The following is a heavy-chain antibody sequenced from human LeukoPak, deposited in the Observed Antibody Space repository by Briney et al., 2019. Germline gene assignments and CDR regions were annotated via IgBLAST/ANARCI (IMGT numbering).Heavy chain of an antibody. J-gene: IGHJ4*02. Sequence: GASVKVSCKASGYTFTGYYMHWVRQAPGQGLEWMGWINPNSGGTNYAQKFQGRVTMTRDTSISTAYMELSRLRSDDTAVYYCARSYGSGSQYYFDYWGQGTLVTVSS. CDR3: ARSYGSGSQYYFDY. V-gene: IGHV1-2*02. D-gene: IGHD3-10*01. CDR1: GYTFTGYY. CDR2: INPNSGGT.